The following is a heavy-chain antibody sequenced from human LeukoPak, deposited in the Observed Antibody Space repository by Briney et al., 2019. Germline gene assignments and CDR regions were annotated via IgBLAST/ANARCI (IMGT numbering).Heavy chain of an antibody. CDR2: IYYSGTT. Sequence: SETLSLTCTVSGDSIFNSLYYWGWIRQPPGKGLEWIGSIYYSGTTHYNPSLESRVTISVDTSKNQFSLKLASVTAADTAIYYCAKGAGGFSYYNWFDPWGQGTLVTVSS. CDR3: AKGAGGFSYYNWFDP. V-gene: IGHV4-39*07. CDR1: GDSIFNSLYY. J-gene: IGHJ5*02. D-gene: IGHD5-18*01.